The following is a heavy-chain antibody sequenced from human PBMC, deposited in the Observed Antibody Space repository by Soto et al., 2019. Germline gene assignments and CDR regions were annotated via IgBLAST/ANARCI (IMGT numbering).Heavy chain of an antibody. CDR1: GYTFTGYA. CDR3: ARNSYISGDDDSYYFDY. J-gene: IGHJ4*02. Sequence: GASVKVSCKASGYTFTGYAMHWVRQAPGQRPEWMGWINPGNGDTKYSEKLQGRVTFTRDTSATTIYIELSSLRSEDTALYYCARNSYISGDDDSYYFDYWGQGTPVTVSS. CDR2: INPGNGDT. V-gene: IGHV1-3*01. D-gene: IGHD2-21*02.